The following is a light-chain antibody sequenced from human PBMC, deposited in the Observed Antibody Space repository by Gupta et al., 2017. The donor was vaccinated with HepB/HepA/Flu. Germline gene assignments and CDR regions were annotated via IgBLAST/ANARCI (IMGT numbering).Light chain of an antibody. CDR3: NSRDSSGNRVV. CDR2: GKN. Sequence: SSDLTQGPAVSVALGQTVRITCQGDILRSYYASWFQQKPGQTPILLIYGKNNRPSGIPDRFSGSSSGNTASLTITGTQAEDEADYYCNSRDSSGNRVVFGGGTKLTVL. J-gene: IGLJ2*01. V-gene: IGLV3-19*01. CDR1: ILRSYY.